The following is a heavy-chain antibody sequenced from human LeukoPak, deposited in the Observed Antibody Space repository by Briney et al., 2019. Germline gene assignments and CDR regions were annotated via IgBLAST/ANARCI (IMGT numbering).Heavy chain of an antibody. CDR3: ARGTVGYLYYFDY. V-gene: IGHV3-7*01. CDR2: IKQDGSEK. Sequence: PGGSLRLSCAASGFTFSSYWMSWVRQAPGKGLEWVANIKQDGSEKYYVGSVKGRFTISRDNAKNSLYLQMNSLRAEDTAVYYCARGTVGYLYYFDYWGQGTLVTVSS. D-gene: IGHD1-26*01. J-gene: IGHJ4*02. CDR1: GFTFSSYW.